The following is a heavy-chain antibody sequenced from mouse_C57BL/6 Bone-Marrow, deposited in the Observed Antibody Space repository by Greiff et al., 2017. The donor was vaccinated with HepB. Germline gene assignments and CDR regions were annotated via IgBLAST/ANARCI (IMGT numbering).Heavy chain of an antibody. CDR1: GYTFTNYW. V-gene: IGHV1-63*01. D-gene: IGHD2-3*01. Sequence: QVQLQQSGAELVRPGTSVKMSCKASGYTFTNYWIGWAKQRPGHGLEWIGDIYPGGGYTNYNEKFKGKATLTVDKSSSTAYMQFSSLTSEDSAIYYCARMMGPCYFDVWGTGTTVTVSS. CDR3: ARMMGPCYFDV. CDR2: IYPGGGYT. J-gene: IGHJ1*03.